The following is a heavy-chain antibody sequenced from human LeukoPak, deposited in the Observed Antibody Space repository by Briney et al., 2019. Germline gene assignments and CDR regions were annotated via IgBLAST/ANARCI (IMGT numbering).Heavy chain of an antibody. J-gene: IGHJ4*02. CDR3: AKDRVPVWFGEFDC. Sequence: GGSLRLSCAASGFTFSSYGMHWVRQAPGKGLEWVAVISYDGSNKYYADSVKGRFTISRDNSKNTLYLQMNSLRAEDTAVYYCAKDRVPVWFGEFDCWGQGTLDTVSS. D-gene: IGHD3-10*01. V-gene: IGHV3-30*18. CDR1: GFTFSSYG. CDR2: ISYDGSNK.